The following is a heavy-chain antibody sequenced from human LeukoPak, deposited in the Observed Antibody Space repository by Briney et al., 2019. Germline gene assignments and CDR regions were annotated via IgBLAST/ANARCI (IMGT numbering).Heavy chain of an antibody. CDR2: ISNGGSTYYVSSNGGST. CDR1: GFTFSSYD. V-gene: IGHV3-64D*06. Sequence: PGGSLRLSCAASGFTFSSYDMHWVRQAPGKGLEYVSSISNGGSTYYVSSNGGSTYYADSVKGRFTISRDNSKNTLYLQMSSLRAEDTAVYYCVAYYYDSSGYYDFDYWGQGTLVTVSS. D-gene: IGHD3-22*01. J-gene: IGHJ4*02. CDR3: VAYYYDSSGYYDFDY.